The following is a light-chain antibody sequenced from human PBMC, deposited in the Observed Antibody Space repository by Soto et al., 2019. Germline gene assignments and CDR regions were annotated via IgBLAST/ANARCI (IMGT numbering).Light chain of an antibody. CDR3: TSYTSNTTWV. CDR1: SSDVGRYNY. V-gene: IGLV2-14*01. Sequence: QSALTQPAAVSGPPGQSITISCTGTSSDVGRYNYVSWYQQHSGKAPKLVIYEVRNRPSGISNRFSASKSGNTASLTISGLQAEDEADYYCTSYTSNTTWVFGGGTNPTVL. J-gene: IGLJ3*02. CDR2: EVR.